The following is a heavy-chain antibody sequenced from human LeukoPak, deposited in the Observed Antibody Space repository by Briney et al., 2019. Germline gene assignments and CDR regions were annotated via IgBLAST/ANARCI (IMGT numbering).Heavy chain of an antibody. Sequence: GGSLRLSCAASGFTFSSYAMSWVSQAPGKGLEWDSAISGSGGSTYYADSVKGRFTISRDNSKNTLYLQMNSLRAEDTAVYYCAKDMRFDWTPYYFDYWGQGTLVTVSS. J-gene: IGHJ4*02. V-gene: IGHV3-23*01. CDR2: ISGSGGST. CDR3: AKDMRFDWTPYYFDY. CDR1: GFTFSSYA. D-gene: IGHD3-9*01.